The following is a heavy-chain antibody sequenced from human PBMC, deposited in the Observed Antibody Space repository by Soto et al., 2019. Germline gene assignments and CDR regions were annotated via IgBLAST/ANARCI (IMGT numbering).Heavy chain of an antibody. CDR1: GGTFSSYA. V-gene: IGHV1-69*10. CDR3: ARDSSNYYDSSGFEAFDY. CDR2: IIPILGIA. D-gene: IGHD3-22*01. J-gene: IGHJ4*02. Sequence: ASVKVSCKASGGTFSSYAISWVRQAPGQGLEWMGGIIPILGIANYAQKFQGRVTITADKSTSTAYMELSSLRSEDTAVYYCARDSSNYYDSSGFEAFDYWGQGTLVTVSS.